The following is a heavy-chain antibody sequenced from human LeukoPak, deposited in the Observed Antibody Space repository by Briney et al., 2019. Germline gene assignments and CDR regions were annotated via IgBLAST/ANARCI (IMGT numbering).Heavy chain of an antibody. V-gene: IGHV3-23*01. D-gene: IGHD6-19*01. CDR2: ISGSGGST. CDR1: GFTFSSYA. CDR3: AKGRIAVAGTGTLDY. J-gene: IGHJ4*02. Sequence: PGGSLRLSCAASGFTFSSYAMGWVRQAPGKGREWVSSISGSGGSTYYADSVKGRFTISRDNSKNTLYLQVNSLRAEDTAVYYCAKGRIAVAGTGTLDYWGQGTLVTVSS.